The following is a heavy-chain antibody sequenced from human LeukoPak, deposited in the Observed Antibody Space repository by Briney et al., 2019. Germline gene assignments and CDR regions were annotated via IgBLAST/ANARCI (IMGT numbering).Heavy chain of an antibody. CDR3: AKGQQWLVQYYGMDV. CDR2: ISGGGDST. Sequence: GGSLRLSCAASGFTFSTYAMSWVRQAPEKGLEWVSAISGGGDSTHFADSVKGRFTISRDNSKNTLYLQMNSLRAEDTAVYYCAKGQQWLVQYYGMDVWGQGTTVTVSS. D-gene: IGHD6-19*01. CDR1: GFTFSTYA. J-gene: IGHJ6*02. V-gene: IGHV3-23*01.